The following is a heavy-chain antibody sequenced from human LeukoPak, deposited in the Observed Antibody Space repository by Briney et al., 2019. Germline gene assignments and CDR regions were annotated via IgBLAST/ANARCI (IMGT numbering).Heavy chain of an antibody. J-gene: IGHJ4*02. CDR1: GFTFSSYA. D-gene: IGHD1/OR15-1a*01. Sequence: HSGGSLRISCEVSGFTFSSYAMTWVRQPPGKGLEKVSAISGSGDSTFYADSVRGRFTISRDNSKNTLFLQMSSLRAGDTAVYYCATSLVGTKGPLDDWGQGTLVTVSS. CDR3: ATSLVGTKGPLDD. V-gene: IGHV3-23*01. CDR2: ISGSGDST.